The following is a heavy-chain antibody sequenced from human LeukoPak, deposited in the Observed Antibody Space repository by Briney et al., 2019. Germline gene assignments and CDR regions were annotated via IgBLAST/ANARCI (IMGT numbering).Heavy chain of an antibody. V-gene: IGHV5-10-1*01. CDR1: GYGFTSYW. Sequence: GESLRISCKGSGYGFTSYWISWVRQMPGKGLEWMGRIDPSDSYTNYSPSFQGHVTISADKSISTAYLQWSSLKASDTAVYYCARTGWGQWLGNDYWGQGTLVTVSS. CDR3: ARTGWGQWLGNDY. D-gene: IGHD6-19*01. J-gene: IGHJ4*02. CDR2: IDPSDSYT.